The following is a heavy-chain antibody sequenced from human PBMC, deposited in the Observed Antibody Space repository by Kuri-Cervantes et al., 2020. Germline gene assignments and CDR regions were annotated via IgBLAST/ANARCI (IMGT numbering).Heavy chain of an antibody. J-gene: IGHJ5*02. Sequence: SETLSLTCTVSGGSISSYYWSWIRQPPGKGLEWIGYIYYSGSTNYNPSLKSRVTISVDTSKNQFSLKLSPVTAADTAVYYCARPRSTSSRGWFDPWGQGTLVTVSS. CDR2: IYYSGST. CDR1: GGSISSYY. CDR3: ARPRSTSSRGWFDP. V-gene: IGHV4-59*08. D-gene: IGHD2-2*01.